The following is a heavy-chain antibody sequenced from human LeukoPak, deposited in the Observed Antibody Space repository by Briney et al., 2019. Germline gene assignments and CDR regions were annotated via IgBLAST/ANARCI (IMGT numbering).Heavy chain of an antibody. D-gene: IGHD6-13*01. V-gene: IGHV3-7*01. J-gene: IGHJ4*02. CDR3: AKVAGSSWSFDY. CDR2: IRQDGSEK. Sequence: GGSLRLSCAASGFTFSDYWMSWVRQAPGKGLEWVANIRQDGSEKYYVDFVRGRFTISRDNSKNTLCLQMNSLRAEDTAVYYCAKVAGSSWSFDYWGQRTLVTVSS. CDR1: GFTFSDYW.